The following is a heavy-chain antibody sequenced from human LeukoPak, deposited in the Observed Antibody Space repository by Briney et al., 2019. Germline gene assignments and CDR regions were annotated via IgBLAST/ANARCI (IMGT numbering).Heavy chain of an antibody. CDR1: GFIFDDYW. CDR2: INSDESSI. Sequence: PGGSLRLSCEASGFIFDDYWMHWVRQAPGKGLVWVSRINSDESSIGYADSVKGRFTISRDNAKNTLYLQMNSLRAEDTAVYFCARSRGLGQYCSGGSCNLDYWGQGTLVTVSS. D-gene: IGHD2-15*01. V-gene: IGHV3-74*01. J-gene: IGHJ4*02. CDR3: ARSRGLGQYCSGGSCNLDY.